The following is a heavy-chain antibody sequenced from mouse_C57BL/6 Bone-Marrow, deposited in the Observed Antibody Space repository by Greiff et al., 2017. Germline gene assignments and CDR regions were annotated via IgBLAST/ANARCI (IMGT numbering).Heavy chain of an antibody. D-gene: IGHD2-2*01. J-gene: IGHJ1*03. Sequence: QVHVKQSGAELVRPGTSVKVSCKASGYAFTNYLIEWVKQRPGQGLEWIGVINPGSGGTNYNEKFKGKATLTADNSSSTAYMQLSSLTSEDSAVYFCARGAGYDGSYWYFDVWGTGTTVTVSS. CDR1: GYAFTNYL. CDR2: INPGSGGT. CDR3: ARGAGYDGSYWYFDV. V-gene: IGHV1-54*01.